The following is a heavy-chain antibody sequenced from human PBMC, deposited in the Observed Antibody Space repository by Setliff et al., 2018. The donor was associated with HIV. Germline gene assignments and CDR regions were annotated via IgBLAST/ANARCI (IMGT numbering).Heavy chain of an antibody. Sequence: PGGSLRLSCVVSGLTFSTSAMSWVRQGPGKGLHWVAGISRSGVSTHYADPVKGRFSISRDNSKNTLLLQMNSLRVEDTALYYCVKGGDDNRRGFFDSWGLGTLVTVSS. V-gene: IGHV3-23*01. CDR3: VKGGDDNRRGFFDS. J-gene: IGHJ4*02. CDR2: ISRSGVST. CDR1: GLTFSTSA. D-gene: IGHD3-10*01.